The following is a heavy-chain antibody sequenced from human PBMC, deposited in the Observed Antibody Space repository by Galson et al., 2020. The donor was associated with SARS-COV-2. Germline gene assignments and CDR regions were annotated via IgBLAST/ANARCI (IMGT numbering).Heavy chain of an antibody. Sequence: GGSLRLSCAASGFTFDDYAMHWVRQAPGKGLEWVSGISRNSGSIGYADSVKGRFTISRDNAKNSLYLQMNSLRAEDTALYYCAKASAPAAMHYFDYWGQGTLVTVSS. D-gene: IGHD2-2*01. CDR2: ISRNSGSI. V-gene: IGHV3-9*01. CDR1: GFTFDDYA. CDR3: AKASAPAAMHYFDY. J-gene: IGHJ4*02.